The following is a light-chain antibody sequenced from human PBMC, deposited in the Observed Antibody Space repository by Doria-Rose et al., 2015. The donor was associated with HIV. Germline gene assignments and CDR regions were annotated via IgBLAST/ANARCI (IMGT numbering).Light chain of an antibody. J-gene: IGKJ1*01. CDR2: WAS. Sequence: LAWYQQKAVQPPNLLIYWASTRESGVPDRFSGSGSGTDFTLTISSLQAEDVAVYYCQQYFTTPRTFGQGTKVEI. V-gene: IGKV4-1*01. CDR3: QQYFTTPRT.